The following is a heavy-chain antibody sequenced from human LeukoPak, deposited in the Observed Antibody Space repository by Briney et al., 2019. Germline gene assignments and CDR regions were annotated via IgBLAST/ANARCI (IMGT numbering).Heavy chain of an antibody. V-gene: IGHV3-23*01. Sequence: PGGSLRLSCAASGFTFISYAMSWVRQAPGKGLGWVSTVNTGGGSTYYADSVKGRFTISRDNSTNTLYLQMNSLRAEDTAIYYCARLGREGYSYAYFDYWGQGTLVTVSS. CDR3: ARLGREGYSYAYFDY. CDR1: GFTFISYA. CDR2: VNTGGGST. J-gene: IGHJ4*02. D-gene: IGHD5-18*01.